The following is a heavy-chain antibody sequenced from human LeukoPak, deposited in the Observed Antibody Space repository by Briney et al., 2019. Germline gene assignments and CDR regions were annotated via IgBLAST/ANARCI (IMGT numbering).Heavy chain of an antibody. D-gene: IGHD6-19*01. CDR3: ARDPTAVAGMRYYGMDV. Sequence: ASVKVSCKASGYTFTGYYMHWVRQAPGQGLEWMGWINPSGGSTSYAQKFQGRVTMTRDTSTSTVYMELSSLRSEDTAVYYCARDPTAVAGMRYYGMDVWGQGTTVTVSS. V-gene: IGHV1-46*01. J-gene: IGHJ6*02. CDR2: INPSGGST. CDR1: GYTFTGYY.